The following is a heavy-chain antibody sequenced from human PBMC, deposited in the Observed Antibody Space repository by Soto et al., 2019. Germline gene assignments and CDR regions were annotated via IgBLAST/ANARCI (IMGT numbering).Heavy chain of an antibody. D-gene: IGHD4-17*01. J-gene: IGHJ4*02. CDR1: GFTFSSYS. CDR3: ARDNRPKSYGAHDY. V-gene: IGHV3-21*01. CDR2: ISSSSSYI. Sequence: GGSLRLSCAASGFTFSSYSMNWVRQAPGKGLEWVSSISSSSSYIYYADSVKGRFTISRDNAKNSLYLQMNSLRAEDKAGYYWARDNRPKSYGAHDYWGQGTLITVSS.